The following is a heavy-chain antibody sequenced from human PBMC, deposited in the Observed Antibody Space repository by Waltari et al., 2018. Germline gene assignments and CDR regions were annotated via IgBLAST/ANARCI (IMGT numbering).Heavy chain of an antibody. CDR3: ARQRVVTRDFDY. CDR1: GYSIGSGYY. Sequence: QVQLQESGPGLVKPSETLSLTCAVSGYSIGSGYYWGWTRQPPGKGLEWIGSIYHSGSTYYNPSLKSRVTISVDTSKNQFSLKLSSVTAADTAVYYCARQRVVTRDFDYWGQGTLVTVSS. CDR2: IYHSGST. D-gene: IGHD2-21*02. J-gene: IGHJ4*02. V-gene: IGHV4-38-2*01.